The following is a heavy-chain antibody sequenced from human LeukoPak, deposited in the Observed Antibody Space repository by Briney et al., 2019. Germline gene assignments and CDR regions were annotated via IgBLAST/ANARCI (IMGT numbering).Heavy chain of an antibody. J-gene: IGHJ4*02. CDR3: AKERPYDFWSGYPFDY. CDR1: GFTFSSYA. Sequence: GGSLRLSCAASGFTFSSYAMSWVRQAPGKGLEWVSAISGSGGSTYYADSVKGRFTISRDNSKNTLYLQMNSLGAEDTAVYYCAKERPYDFWSGYPFDYWGQGTLVTVSS. D-gene: IGHD3-3*01. V-gene: IGHV3-23*01. CDR2: ISGSGGST.